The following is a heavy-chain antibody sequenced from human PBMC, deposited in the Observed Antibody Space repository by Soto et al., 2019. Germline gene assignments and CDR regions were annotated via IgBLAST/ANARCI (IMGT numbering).Heavy chain of an antibody. Sequence: QVQLQEEGPGLVRPSQTLSLTCTVSGGSINSGGYYWSWIRQHPGKGLEWIGYIYYSGSAYYNPSLKSRLTLSVDTSKNPFSLKLSSVTAADTAVYYCARALRIGVVGTSWYFDYWGQGTLVTVSS. CDR2: IYYSGSA. J-gene: IGHJ4*02. CDR1: GGSINSGGYY. V-gene: IGHV4-31*03. D-gene: IGHD6-19*01. CDR3: ARALRIGVVGTSWYFDY.